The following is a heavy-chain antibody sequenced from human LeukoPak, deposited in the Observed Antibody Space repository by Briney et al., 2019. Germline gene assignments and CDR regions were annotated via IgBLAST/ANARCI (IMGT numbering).Heavy chain of an antibody. CDR2: ISDSGGTT. Sequence: GGSLRLSCVASGFSFSNLAMGWVRQAPGKGLEWVSVISDSGGTTYYADSVRGRFTISRDNSRNTLYLRMNSLRVEDTAVYYCAKDARRSSGWYFFDHWGQGTLVTVSS. CDR1: GFSFSNLA. J-gene: IGHJ4*02. CDR3: AKDARRSSGWYFFDH. V-gene: IGHV3-23*01. D-gene: IGHD6-19*01.